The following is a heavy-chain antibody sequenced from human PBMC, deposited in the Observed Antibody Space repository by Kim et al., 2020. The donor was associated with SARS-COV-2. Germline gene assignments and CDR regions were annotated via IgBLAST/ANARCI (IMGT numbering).Heavy chain of an antibody. D-gene: IGHD3-10*01. CDR1: GFTFSSYA. CDR2: ISYDGSNK. J-gene: IGHJ6*02. Sequence: GGSLRLSCAASGFTFSSYAMHWVRQAPGKGLEWVAVISYDGSNKYYADSVKGRFTISRDNSKNTLYLQMNSLRAEDTAVYYCARDGNYYGYGYYYGMDVWGQGTTVTVSS. V-gene: IGHV3-30*04. CDR3: ARDGNYYGYGYYYGMDV.